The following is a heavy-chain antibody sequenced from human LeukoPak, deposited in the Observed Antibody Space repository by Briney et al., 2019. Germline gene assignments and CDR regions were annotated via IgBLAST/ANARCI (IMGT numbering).Heavy chain of an antibody. V-gene: IGHV1-18*04. CDR2: ISAYNGNT. CDR3: ARELIAVAGTSYDY. Sequence: ASVKVSCKASGYTFTSYGISWVRQAPGRGLEWMGWISAYNGNTNYAQKLQGRVTMTTDTSTSTAYMELRSLRSDDTAVYYCARELIAVAGTSYDYWGQGTLVTVSS. D-gene: IGHD6-19*01. J-gene: IGHJ4*02. CDR1: GYTFTSYG.